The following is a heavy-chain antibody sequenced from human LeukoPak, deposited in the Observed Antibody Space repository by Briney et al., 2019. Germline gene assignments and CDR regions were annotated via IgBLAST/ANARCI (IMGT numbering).Heavy chain of an antibody. Sequence: GGSLRLSCVASGFAFSTYPMSWVRQAPGKGLEWVSGVSGSGGHKFYADSAKGRVTISRDNSKKTLYLQMSSLRADDTAVYYCAKGGASVTDAPHGDVVTTTLDGFDIWGHGTMVTAST. V-gene: IGHV3-23*01. J-gene: IGHJ3*02. CDR1: GFAFSTYP. D-gene: IGHD4-17*01. CDR3: AKGGASVTDAPHGDVVTTTLDGFDI. CDR2: VSGSGGHK.